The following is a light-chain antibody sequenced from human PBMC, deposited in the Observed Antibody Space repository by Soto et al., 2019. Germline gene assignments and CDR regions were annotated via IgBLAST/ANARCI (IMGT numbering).Light chain of an antibody. V-gene: IGKV1-33*01. Sequence: DIQMTQSPSSLSASVGDRVTITCQASQGIAKYLNWYQQKPGKAPNLLISDASNLETGVTSRFSGSGSWTDFTFTISSLQPEDIAKYYCQQYDDLPLTFGGGTKVEIK. J-gene: IGKJ4*01. CDR1: QGIAKY. CDR2: DAS. CDR3: QQYDDLPLT.